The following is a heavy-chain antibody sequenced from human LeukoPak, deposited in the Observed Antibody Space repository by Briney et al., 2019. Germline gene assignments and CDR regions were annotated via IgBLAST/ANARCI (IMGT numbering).Heavy chain of an antibody. CDR3: AGGSSGSYGY. CDR2: IFYTGST. V-gene: IGHV4-39*07. J-gene: IGHJ4*02. CDR1: GGSISSTNYY. Sequence: KPSETLSLTCVVSGGSISSTNYYWGWIRQPPGKGLEWIGSIFYTGSTYYNPPLKSRVTISVDTSKNQFSLKLTSVTAADTAVYYCAGGSSGSYGYWGQGTLVTVSS. D-gene: IGHD1-26*01.